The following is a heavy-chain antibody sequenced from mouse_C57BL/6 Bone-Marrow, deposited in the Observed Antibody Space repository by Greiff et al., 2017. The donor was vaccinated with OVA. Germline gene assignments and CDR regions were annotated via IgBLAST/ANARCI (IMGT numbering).Heavy chain of an antibody. D-gene: IGHD2-10*01. Sequence: DVKLVESGGGLVKPGGSLKLSCAASGFTFSDYGMHWVRQAPEKGLEWVAYISSGSSTIYYADTVKGRFTISRDNAKNTLFLQMTSLRSEDTAMYYCATYYRTWFAYWGQGTLVTVSA. CDR3: ATYYRTWFAY. V-gene: IGHV5-17*01. CDR2: ISSGSSTI. CDR1: GFTFSDYG. J-gene: IGHJ3*01.